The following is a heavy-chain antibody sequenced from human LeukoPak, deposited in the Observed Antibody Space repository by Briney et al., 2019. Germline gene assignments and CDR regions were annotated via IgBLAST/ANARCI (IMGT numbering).Heavy chain of an antibody. CDR1: EYTFTGYY. CDR3: ARGLMIAAAGKGVH. CDR2: INPNSGGT. V-gene: IGHV1-2*02. Sequence: GASVKASCKASEYTFTGYYMHWVRQAPGQGLEWMGWINPNSGGTNYAQKFQGRVTMTRDTSISTAYMELSSLRSEDTAVYYCARGLMIAAAGKGVHWGQGTLVTVSS. D-gene: IGHD6-13*01. J-gene: IGHJ4*02.